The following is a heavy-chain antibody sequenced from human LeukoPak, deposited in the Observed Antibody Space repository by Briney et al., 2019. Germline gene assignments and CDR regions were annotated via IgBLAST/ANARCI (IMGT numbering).Heavy chain of an antibody. CDR1: GYTFTGYY. CDR2: INPNSGGT. D-gene: IGHD3-9*01. V-gene: IGHV1-2*02. J-gene: IGHJ5*02. Sequence: GASVKVSCKASGYTFTGYYMHWVRQAPGQGLEWMGWINPNSGGTNYAQKFQGRVTMTRDTPISTAYMELSRLRSDDTAVYYCARVPGRNVLRYLGASSNWFDPWGQGTLVTVSS. CDR3: ARVPGRNVLRYLGASSNWFDP.